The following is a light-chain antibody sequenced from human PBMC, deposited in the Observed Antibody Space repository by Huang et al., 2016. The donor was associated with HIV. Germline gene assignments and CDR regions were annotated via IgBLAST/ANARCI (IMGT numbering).Light chain of an antibody. J-gene: IGKJ2*01. CDR2: GAS. CDR3: QQYNNWPPYT. V-gene: IGKV3-15*01. CDR1: QSVSTN. Sequence: EIVMTQSPATLSVSPGERATLSCRASQSVSTNLAWYQQKPGQSHRLLIYGASTRDTGIPARFSGSGSGTEFTLTISSLQSEDFAVYYCQQYNNWPPYTFGQGTKLEIK.